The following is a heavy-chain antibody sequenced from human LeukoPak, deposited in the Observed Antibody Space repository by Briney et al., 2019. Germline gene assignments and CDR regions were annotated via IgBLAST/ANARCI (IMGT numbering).Heavy chain of an antibody. CDR2: IYSGGTT. CDR1: GFTVSSNY. D-gene: IGHD3-9*01. CDR3: ARDLGLGVRNFDWLSD. V-gene: IGHV3-66*01. Sequence: GGSLRLSCAASGFTVSSNYMTWVRQAPGKGLEWVSVIYSGGTTYYAGSVKGRFTISRDNSKNTMYLQMNSLRAEDTAVYYCARDLGLGVRNFDWLSDWGQGTLVTVSS. J-gene: IGHJ4*02.